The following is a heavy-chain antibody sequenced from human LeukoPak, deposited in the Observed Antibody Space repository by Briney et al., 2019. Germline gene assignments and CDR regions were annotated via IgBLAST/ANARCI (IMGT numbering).Heavy chain of an antibody. V-gene: IGHV3-11*01. D-gene: IGHD2-2*01. CDR3: ARDHCSSTSCYDY. CDR2: ISGSGTTI. J-gene: IGHJ4*02. CDR1: GFTFSDYY. Sequence: GGSLRLSCAASGFTFSDYYMTWIRQAPGEGLEWLSYISGSGTTIYYADSVKGRFTISRDNAKNSLYLQMNSLGAEDTAVYYCARDHCSSTSCYDYWGQGTLVTVSS.